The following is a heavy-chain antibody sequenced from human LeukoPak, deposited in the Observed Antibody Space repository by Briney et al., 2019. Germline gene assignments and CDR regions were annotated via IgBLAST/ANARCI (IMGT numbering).Heavy chain of an antibody. Sequence: SETLSLTCGVYGATFSAYYWTWIRQPPGKGLEWIGEINHSGGASYNPSLSSRVTISGDKSNHQFSLKLTSMTAADTGVYYCAIADLDISTGFQKMLDYWGQGSLVVVSS. CDR1: GATFSAYY. V-gene: IGHV4-34*08. CDR2: INHSGGA. CDR3: AIADLDISTGFQKMLDY. D-gene: IGHD3-9*01. J-gene: IGHJ4*02.